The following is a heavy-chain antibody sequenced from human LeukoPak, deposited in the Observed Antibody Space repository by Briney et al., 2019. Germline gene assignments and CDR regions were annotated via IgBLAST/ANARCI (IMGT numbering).Heavy chain of an antibody. CDR3: ARNGEYEMGAFDI. V-gene: IGHV3-53*01. CDR2: IYSGGST. J-gene: IGHJ3*02. Sequence: GGSLRLSCAASGFTVSSNYMSWVRQAPGKGLEWVSVIYSGGSTYYADSVKGRFTISRGNSKNTLYLQMNSLRAEDTAVYYCARNGEYEMGAFDIWGQGTMVTVSS. CDR1: GFTVSSNY. D-gene: IGHD3-10*01.